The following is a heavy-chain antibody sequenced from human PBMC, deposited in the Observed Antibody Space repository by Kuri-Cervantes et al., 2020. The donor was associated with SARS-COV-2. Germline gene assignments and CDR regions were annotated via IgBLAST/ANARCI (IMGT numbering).Heavy chain of an antibody. D-gene: IGHD2-2*01. CDR1: GYTFTGYY. V-gene: IGHV1-2*02. CDR3: ARDLVVPAASGTDY. J-gene: IGHJ4*02. Sequence: ASVKVSCKASGYTFTGYYMHWVRQAPGQGLEWMGWINPNSGGTNYAQKFQGKVTMTRDTSISTAYMELSRLRSEDTAVYYCARDLVVPAASGTDYWGQGTLVTVSS. CDR2: INPNSGGT.